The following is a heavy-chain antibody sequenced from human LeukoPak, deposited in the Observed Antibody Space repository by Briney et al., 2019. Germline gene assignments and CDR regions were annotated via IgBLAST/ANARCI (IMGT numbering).Heavy chain of an antibody. CDR3: ARAMYSSGWDYYYYYMDV. CDR2: IYYSGST. V-gene: IGHV4-59*01. J-gene: IGHJ6*03. CDR1: GGSMSSYY. D-gene: IGHD6-19*01. Sequence: PSETLSLTCTVSGGSMSSYYWSWIWQPPGKGLEYIGYIYYSGSTNYNPSLKSRVTISVDTSKNQFSLKLSSVTAADTAVYYCARAMYSSGWDYYYYYMDVWGKGTTVTISS.